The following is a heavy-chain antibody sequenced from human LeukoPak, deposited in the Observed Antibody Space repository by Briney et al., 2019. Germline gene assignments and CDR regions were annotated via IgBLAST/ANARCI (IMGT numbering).Heavy chain of an antibody. V-gene: IGHV1-24*01. CDR1: GYTLTELS. J-gene: IGHJ2*01. Sequence: ASVKVSCKVSGYTLTELSMHWVRQAPGKGLEWMGGFDPEDGETIYAQKFQGRVTMTEDTSTDTAYMELSSLRSEDTAVYYCATPPPKLKHCGDYYWYFDLWGRGTLVTVSS. D-gene: IGHD4-17*01. CDR3: ATPPPKLKHCGDYYWYFDL. CDR2: FDPEDGET.